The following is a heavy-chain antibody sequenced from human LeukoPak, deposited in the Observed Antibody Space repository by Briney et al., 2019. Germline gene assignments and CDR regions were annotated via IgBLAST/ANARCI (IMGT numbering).Heavy chain of an antibody. V-gene: IGHV3-21*01. D-gene: IGHD5-12*01. J-gene: IGHJ4*02. CDR3: ASQIVATTLDY. CDR1: GFTFSSYS. CDR2: ISSSSSYI. Sequence: GGSLRLSCAASGFTFSSYSMNWVRQAPGKGLEWVPSISSSSSYIYYADSVKGRFTISRDNAKNSLYLQMNSLRAEDTAVYYCASQIVATTLDYWGQGTLVTVSS.